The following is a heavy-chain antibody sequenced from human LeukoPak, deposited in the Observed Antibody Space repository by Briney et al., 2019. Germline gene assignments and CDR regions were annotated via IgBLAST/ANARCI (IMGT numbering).Heavy chain of an antibody. CDR1: GYSFTSYW. V-gene: IGHV5-51*01. J-gene: IGHJ3*02. CDR2: IYPGDSDT. CDR3: ARPRDPMRDTALFEAFDI. D-gene: IGHD5-18*01. Sequence: GESLKISCKGSGYSFTSYWIGWVRQMPGKGLEWMGIIYPGDSDTRYSPSFQGQVTISADKSISTAYLQWSSLKASDTAMYYCARPRDPMRDTALFEAFDIWGQGTMVTVSS.